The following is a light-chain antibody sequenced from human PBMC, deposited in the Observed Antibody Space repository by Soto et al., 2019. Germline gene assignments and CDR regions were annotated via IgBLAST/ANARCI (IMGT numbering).Light chain of an antibody. J-gene: IGLJ2*01. CDR2: EVN. CDR1: SSDVGGYNY. V-gene: IGLV2-8*01. CDR3: SAYTGTITVV. Sequence: QSVLTQPPSASGSPGQSVAISCTGTSSDVGGYNYVSWYQQHPGKAPKLMIYEVNKRPSGVPDRFSGSKSGNTASLTISGLQADDEADYYCSAYTGTITVVFGGGTKLTVL.